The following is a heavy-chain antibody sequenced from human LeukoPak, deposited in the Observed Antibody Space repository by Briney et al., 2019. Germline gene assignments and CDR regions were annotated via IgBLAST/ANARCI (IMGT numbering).Heavy chain of an antibody. V-gene: IGHV4-34*01. Sequence: SETLSVTCAVYGGSFSGYYWSWIRQPPGKGLEWIGEINHSGSTNYNPSLKSRVTISVDTSKNQFSLKLSSVTAADTAVYYCAGSYCSGGSGMVGDWFDPWGQGTLVTVSS. J-gene: IGHJ5*02. CDR3: AGSYCSGGSGMVGDWFDP. D-gene: IGHD2-15*01. CDR2: INHSGST. CDR1: GGSFSGYY.